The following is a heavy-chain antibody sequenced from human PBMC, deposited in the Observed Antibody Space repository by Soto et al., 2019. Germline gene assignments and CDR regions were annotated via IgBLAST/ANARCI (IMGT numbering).Heavy chain of an antibody. CDR3: ARQGPVGYYYYYMDV. D-gene: IGHD1-26*01. J-gene: IGHJ6*03. Sequence: PSETLSLTCTVSGGSISSYYWSWIRQPPGKGLEWIGYIYYSGSTNYNPSLKSRVTISVDTSKNQFSLKLSSVTAADTAVYYCARQGPVGYYYYYMDVWGKGTTVTVSS. CDR1: GGSISSYY. CDR2: IYYSGST. V-gene: IGHV4-59*08.